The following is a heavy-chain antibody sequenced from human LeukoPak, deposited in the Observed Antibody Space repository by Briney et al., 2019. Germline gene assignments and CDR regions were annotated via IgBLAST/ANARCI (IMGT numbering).Heavy chain of an antibody. Sequence: SETLSLTYTVSGGSISSYYWSWIRQPPGKGLEWIGYIYYSGSTNYNPSLKSRVTISVDTSKNQFSLKLSSVTAADTAVYYCARDRTSGYSYGYKDYYYMDVWGKGTTVTISS. CDR3: ARDRTSGYSYGYKDYYYMDV. J-gene: IGHJ6*03. D-gene: IGHD5-18*01. CDR2: IYYSGST. CDR1: GGSISSYY. V-gene: IGHV4-59*01.